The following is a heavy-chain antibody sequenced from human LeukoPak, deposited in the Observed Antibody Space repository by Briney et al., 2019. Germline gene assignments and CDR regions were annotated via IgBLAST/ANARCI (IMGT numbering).Heavy chain of an antibody. J-gene: IGHJ4*02. Sequence: SETLSLTCTVSGGSISSYYWSWIRQPAGKGLEWIGRVYTSGSTNYNPSLKSRVTMSVDTSKNQFSLKLSSVTAADTAVYYCASDREHSSSWYYFDYWGQGTLVTVSS. D-gene: IGHD6-13*01. CDR1: GGSISSYY. CDR3: ASDREHSSSWYYFDY. V-gene: IGHV4-4*07. CDR2: VYTSGST.